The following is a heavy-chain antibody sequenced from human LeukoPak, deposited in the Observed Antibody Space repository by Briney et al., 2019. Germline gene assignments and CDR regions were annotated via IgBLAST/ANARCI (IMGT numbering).Heavy chain of an antibody. D-gene: IGHD5-12*01. V-gene: IGHV3-66*01. CDR2: AYSGGNT. Sequence: PGGSLRLSCAASGFTVSSNHMSWVRQAPGKGLEWVSIAYSGGNTFYADSVKGRFTIFRDNSNTLYLQMNSLRVEDTAVYYCARDRSGYEYLDLWGQGTLLTVSS. CDR3: ARDRSGYEYLDL. CDR1: GFTVSSNH. J-gene: IGHJ4*02.